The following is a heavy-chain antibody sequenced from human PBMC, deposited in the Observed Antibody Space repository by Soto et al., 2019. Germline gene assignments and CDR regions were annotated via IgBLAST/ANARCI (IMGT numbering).Heavy chain of an antibody. J-gene: IGHJ6*02. CDR2: IYSGGST. CDR1: GFTVSSNY. CDR3: ARDPPAKRHRMDV. V-gene: IGHV3-53*01. Sequence: GGSLRLSCAASGFTVSSNYMSWVRQAPGKGLEWVSVIYSGGSTYYADSVRGRFTISRDNSKNTLYLQMKSLRAEDTAVYYCARDPPAKRHRMDVWGQGTTVTVS.